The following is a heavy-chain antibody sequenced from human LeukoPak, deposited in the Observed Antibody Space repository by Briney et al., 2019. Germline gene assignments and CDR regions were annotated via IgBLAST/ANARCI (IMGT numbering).Heavy chain of an antibody. D-gene: IGHD1-26*01. V-gene: IGHV3-66*02. Sequence: PGGSLRLSCAASRFTVSNNYMSWVRQAPGKELEWISVIYSGGSTYYADSVKGRFTISRDNSKNTLYLQMNNLRSEDTAVYYCARWGLGGMHAFDIWGQGTMVTVSS. CDR2: IYSGGST. CDR1: RFTVSNNY. CDR3: ARWGLGGMHAFDI. J-gene: IGHJ3*02.